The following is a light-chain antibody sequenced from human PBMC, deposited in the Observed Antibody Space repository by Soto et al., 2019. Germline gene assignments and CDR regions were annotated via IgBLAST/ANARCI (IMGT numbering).Light chain of an antibody. Sequence: EVVMTQSPATLYVSPGERATLSCRASQSVGSYLAWYQQKPGQAPRLLIYGASTRAAGISPRFSGGGSGTEFSLTISSLQSEDFAVYYCHQYNNWPRTFGQGTKVGIK. V-gene: IGKV3-15*01. J-gene: IGKJ1*01. CDR3: HQYNNWPRT. CDR2: GAS. CDR1: QSVGSY.